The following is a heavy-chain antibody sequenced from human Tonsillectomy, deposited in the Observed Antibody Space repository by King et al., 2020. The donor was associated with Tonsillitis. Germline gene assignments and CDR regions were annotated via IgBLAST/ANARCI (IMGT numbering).Heavy chain of an antibody. CDR3: ARDPLGAGRRNPAPLLD. CDR1: GYTFTGYY. D-gene: IGHD7-27*01. J-gene: IGHJ4*02. CDR2: INPNSGGT. V-gene: IGHV1-2*04. Sequence: VQLVESGAEMKRPGASVKVSCKASGYTFTGYYMHWVRQAPGQGLEWMGWINPNSGGTNYAQKFQGWVTMTRDTSISTAYMELSRLTSDDTAVYYCARDPLGAGRRNPAPLLDWGQGTLVTVSS.